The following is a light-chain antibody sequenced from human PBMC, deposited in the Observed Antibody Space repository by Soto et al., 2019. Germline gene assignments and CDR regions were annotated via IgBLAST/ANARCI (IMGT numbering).Light chain of an antibody. Sequence: QSALTQPASVSGSPGQSITISCTGTSSDIGDYNYVSWYQQHPGKAPKLMIYEVSNRPSGISNRFSGSKSGNTASLTISGLQADDEAYYYCSSYTSTSSYVFGTGTKVTVL. CDR1: SSDIGDYNY. J-gene: IGLJ1*01. CDR2: EVS. CDR3: SSYTSTSSYV. V-gene: IGLV2-14*01.